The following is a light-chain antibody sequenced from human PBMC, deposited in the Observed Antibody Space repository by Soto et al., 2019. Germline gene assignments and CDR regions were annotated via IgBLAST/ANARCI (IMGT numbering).Light chain of an antibody. Sequence: ALTQPASVSGSPGQSITISCTGTSSDVGGYNYVSWYQHHPGKAPKLMIFDVSNRPSGVSNRFSGSKSGNTASLTISGLQPEDEADYYCSSYTTSNTRQIVFGTGSKVTVL. J-gene: IGLJ1*01. CDR1: SSDVGGYNY. CDR3: SSYTTSNTRQIV. CDR2: DVS. V-gene: IGLV2-14*03.